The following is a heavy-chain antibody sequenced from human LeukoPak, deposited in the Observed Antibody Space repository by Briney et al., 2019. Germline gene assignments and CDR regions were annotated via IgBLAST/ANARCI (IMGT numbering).Heavy chain of an antibody. CDR2: IYTSGST. V-gene: IGHV4-61*02. CDR1: GGSISSGSYY. J-gene: IGHJ3*02. Sequence: PSETLSLTCTVSGGSISSGSYYWSWIRQPAGKGLEWIGRIYTSGSTNYNPSLKSRVTISVDTSKNQFSLKLSSVTAADTAVYYCARERHAFDIWGQGTMVTVSS. CDR3: ARERHAFDI.